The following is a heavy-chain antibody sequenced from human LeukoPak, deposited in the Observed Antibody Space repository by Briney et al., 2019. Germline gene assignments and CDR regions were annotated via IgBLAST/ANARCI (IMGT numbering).Heavy chain of an antibody. V-gene: IGHV3-20*04. D-gene: IGHD2-15*01. J-gene: IGHJ4*02. Sequence: PGGSLRLSCAASGFTFDDYGMSWVRQTPGKGLESVSGINWNGGSTGYADSVKGRFTISRDNAKNSLYLQMNSLRAEDTALYYCARWLVGTVAAKNYFDYWAQGTLVTVSS. CDR3: ARWLVGTVAAKNYFDY. CDR1: GFTFDDYG. CDR2: INWNGGST.